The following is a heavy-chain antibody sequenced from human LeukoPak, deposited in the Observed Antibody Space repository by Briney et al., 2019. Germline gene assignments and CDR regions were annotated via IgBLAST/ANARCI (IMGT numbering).Heavy chain of an antibody. Sequence: KTGGSLRLSCAASGSTFSSYSMNWVRQAPGKGLEWVSSISSSSSYIYYADSVKGRFTISRDNAKNSLYLQMNSLRAEDTALYYCARVWYSRGWYDYWGQGTLVTVSS. V-gene: IGHV3-21*04. CDR3: ARVWYSRGWYDY. D-gene: IGHD6-19*01. CDR2: ISSSSSYI. CDR1: GSTFSSYS. J-gene: IGHJ4*02.